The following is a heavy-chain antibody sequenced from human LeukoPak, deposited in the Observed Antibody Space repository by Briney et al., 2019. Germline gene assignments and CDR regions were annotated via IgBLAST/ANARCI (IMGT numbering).Heavy chain of an antibody. CDR3: AKDAYCCGHNYFDY. Sequence: GGSLRLSCAASGFTFDDYAMHWVRQAPGKGLEGVSGISWNSGSIVYADSVKGGFTICRDNAKNSLYLQMNSLRAEDTALYSCAKDAYCCGHNYFDYLGQGTLLTVSS. D-gene: IGHD1-26*01. CDR2: ISWNSGSI. J-gene: IGHJ4*02. CDR1: GFTFDDYA. V-gene: IGHV3-9*01.